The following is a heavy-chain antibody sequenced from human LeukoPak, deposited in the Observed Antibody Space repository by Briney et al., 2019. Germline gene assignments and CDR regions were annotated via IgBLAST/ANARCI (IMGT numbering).Heavy chain of an antibody. CDR3: ATPREFSIGSSCYEYFHP. CDR2: ISSSSSNT. D-gene: IGHD2-2*01. CDR1: GFTFSSYS. J-gene: IGHJ1*01. Sequence: GGSLKLSCEASGFTFSSYSMNWVRQAPGKGLEWVSYISSSSSNTYYADSVKGRFTISRDNDKPSLYTQMNSLRAEDTAVYYRATPREFSIGSSCYEYFHPSGQGTPLTVSS. V-gene: IGHV3-48*01.